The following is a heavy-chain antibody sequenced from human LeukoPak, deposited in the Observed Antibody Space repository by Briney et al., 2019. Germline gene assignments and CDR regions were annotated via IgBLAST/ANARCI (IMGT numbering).Heavy chain of an antibody. CDR2: ISYSGST. J-gene: IGHJ3*01. V-gene: IGHV4-39*01. CDR3: ARHSRDPDAFDV. Sequence: SETLSLTCTVSGGSISGSTYYWGWIRQPPGKGLEWIGSISYSGSTYHNPSLKSRVTIFVDTSKNQFSLKLSSVTAADTAVYYCARHSRDPDAFDVWGQGTMVTVSS. CDR1: GGSISGSTYY.